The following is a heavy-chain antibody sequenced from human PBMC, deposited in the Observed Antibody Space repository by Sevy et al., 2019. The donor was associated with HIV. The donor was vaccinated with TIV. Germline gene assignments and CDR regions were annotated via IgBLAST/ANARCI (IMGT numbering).Heavy chain of an antibody. D-gene: IGHD1-7*01. CDR2: ISPYNANT. J-gene: IGHJ4*02. V-gene: IGHV1-18*01. Sequence: ASVKVSCKASGYSFTRHAITWVRQAPGQGLEWMGWISPYNANTNYAQKFQGRVTLTTDTSTSTAYMELRSLRSDDTATYYCARGGLWNFYFDLWGQGTLVTVSS. CDR1: GYSFTRHA. CDR3: ARGGLWNFYFDL.